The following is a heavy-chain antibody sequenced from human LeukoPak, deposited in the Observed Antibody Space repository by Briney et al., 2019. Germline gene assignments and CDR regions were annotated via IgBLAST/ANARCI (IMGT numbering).Heavy chain of an antibody. CDR1: GFIFNDYA. Sequence: GGSLRLSCAASGFIFNDYAMSWVRQVPGKGLECVSVISASGGKTYYADSVKGRFTISRDTSKTTISLQMNSLRVEDTAVYYCARDSYDSSGWAHFDYWGQGTLVTVSS. CDR3: ARDSYDSSGWAHFDY. D-gene: IGHD3-22*01. J-gene: IGHJ4*02. V-gene: IGHV3-23*01. CDR2: ISASGGKT.